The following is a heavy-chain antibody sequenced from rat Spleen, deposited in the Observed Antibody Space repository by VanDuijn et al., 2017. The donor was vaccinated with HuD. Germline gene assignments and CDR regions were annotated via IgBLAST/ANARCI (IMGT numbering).Heavy chain of an antibody. J-gene: IGHJ4*01. V-gene: IGHV5-22*01. CDR3: ARPHNYRYVMDA. CDR2: ISYDGTAT. CDR1: GLSFSNYD. D-gene: IGHD1-10*01. Sequence: EVQLVESGGGLVQPGRSMKLSCAASGLSFSNYDMAWVRQAPTKGLEWVASISYDGTATYYRDSVKGRFTLSRDNAKSNLYLQMGSLRSEDTATYYCARPHNYRYVMDAWGQGTSVTVSS.